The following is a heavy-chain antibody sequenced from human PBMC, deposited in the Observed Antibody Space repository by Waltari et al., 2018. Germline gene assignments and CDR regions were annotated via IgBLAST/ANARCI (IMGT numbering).Heavy chain of an antibody. CDR2: IRYDGSNK. D-gene: IGHD3-9*01. CDR1: GGSISSGGYY. V-gene: IGHV3-30*02. J-gene: IGHJ3*02. CDR3: AKDGLNILTGSMLPDI. Sequence: QVQLRESGPGLVKPSQTLSLTCTVSGGSISSGGYYWSWVRPAPGKGLEWVAFIRYDGSNKYYADSVKGRFTISRDNSKNTLYLQMNSLRAEDTAVYYCAKDGLNILTGSMLPDIWGQGTMVTVSS.